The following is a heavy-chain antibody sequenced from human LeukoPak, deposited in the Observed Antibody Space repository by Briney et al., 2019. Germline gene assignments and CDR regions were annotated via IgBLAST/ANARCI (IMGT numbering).Heavy chain of an antibody. J-gene: IGHJ4*02. CDR3: ARSMRSIAARPLDY. D-gene: IGHD6-6*01. CDR2: ISAYNGNT. CDR1: GGTFSSYG. V-gene: IGHV1-18*01. Sequence: ASVKVSCKASGGTFSSYGISWVRQAPGQGLEWMGWISAYNGNTNYAQKLQGRVTMTTDTSTSTAYMELRSLRSDDTAVYYCARSMRSIAARPLDYWGQGTLVTVSS.